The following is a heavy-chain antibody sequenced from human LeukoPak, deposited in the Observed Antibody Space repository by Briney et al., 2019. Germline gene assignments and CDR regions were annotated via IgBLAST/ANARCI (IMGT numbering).Heavy chain of an antibody. V-gene: IGHV1-2*02. CDR3: ARDNYDSSGYYYPNYYYYMDV. CDR2: IDPNSGGT. CDR1: GYTFTGYY. J-gene: IGHJ6*03. Sequence: ASVKVSCKASGYTFTGYYMHWVRQAPGQGLEWMGWIDPNSGGTNYAQKFQGRVTMTRDTSISTAYMELSRLRSDDTAVYYCARDNYDSSGYYYPNYYYYMDVWGKGTTVTISS. D-gene: IGHD3-22*01.